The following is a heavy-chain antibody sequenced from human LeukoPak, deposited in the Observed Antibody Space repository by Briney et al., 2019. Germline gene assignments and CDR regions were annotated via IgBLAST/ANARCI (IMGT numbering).Heavy chain of an antibody. CDR3: ARRPLYYYGSSGSDDFDY. V-gene: IGHV3-30*02. J-gene: IGHJ4*02. Sequence: GGSLRLSCAASGFTFSSYGMHWVRQAPGKGLEWVAFIRYDGSNKYYADSVKGRFTISRDNSKNTLYLQMNSLRAEDTAAYYCARRPLYYYGSSGSDDFDYWGQGTLVTVSS. CDR2: IRYDGSNK. D-gene: IGHD3-22*01. CDR1: GFTFSSYG.